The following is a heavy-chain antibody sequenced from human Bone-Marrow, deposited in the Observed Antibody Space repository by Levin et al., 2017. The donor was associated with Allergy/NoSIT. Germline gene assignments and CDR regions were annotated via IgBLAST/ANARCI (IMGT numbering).Heavy chain of an antibody. D-gene: IGHD3-10*02. CDR1: GFSFDDVA. CDR3: VKGPRFGDLTIFDY. CDR2: ISWTSGTI. J-gene: IGHJ4*02. Sequence: GGSLRLSCAASGFSFDDVAMHWVRQPPGKGLEWVSGISWTSGTIGYADSVKGRFTISRDNAKNSLYLQMNSLRTEDTALYYCVKGPRFGDLTIFDYWGQGTLVTVSS. V-gene: IGHV3-9*01.